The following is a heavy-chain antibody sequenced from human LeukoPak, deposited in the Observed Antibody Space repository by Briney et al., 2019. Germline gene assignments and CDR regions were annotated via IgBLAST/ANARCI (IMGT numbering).Heavy chain of an antibody. Sequence: SETLSLTGTVSGGSIGTYYWTWIRQSLEKGLEWIGCIYYTGGTTYNPSLKSRVTISLDASKNQFSLRLSSVTAADTALYYCARRLAATGRYYFDYWGQGALVTVSS. CDR3: ARRLAATGRYYFDY. D-gene: IGHD6-13*01. CDR1: GGSIGTYY. V-gene: IGHV4-59*08. J-gene: IGHJ4*02. CDR2: IYYTGGT.